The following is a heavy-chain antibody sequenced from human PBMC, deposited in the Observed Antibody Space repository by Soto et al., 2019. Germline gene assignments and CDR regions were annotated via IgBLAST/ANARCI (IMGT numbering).Heavy chain of an antibody. D-gene: IGHD6-19*01. CDR1: GGFISSSSYH. J-gene: IGHJ2*01. CDR3: ARQFGQWLAYWYFDL. Sequence: QLQLQESGPGLVKPSETLSLTCTVSGGFISSSSYHWGWIRQPPGKGLEWIGSIHYRGTTYDNPSLRSRVTITVDTSKNQFSLKLNSVTAADTAVYYCARQFGQWLAYWYFDLWGRGTLVTVSS. V-gene: IGHV4-39*01. CDR2: IHYRGTT.